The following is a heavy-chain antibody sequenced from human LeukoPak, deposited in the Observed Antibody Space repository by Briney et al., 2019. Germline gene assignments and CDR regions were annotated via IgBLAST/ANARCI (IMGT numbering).Heavy chain of an antibody. CDR1: GYTFTSHW. Sequence: GESLKISCTGSGYTFTSHWIGWVRQMPGKGLEWMGIIYPDDSDTKYSPSFQGQVTISADKSINTAYLQWSRLRASDTAIYYCARGRGSTGFYHDAFDIWGQGTMVTVSS. CDR2: IYPDDSDT. D-gene: IGHD3-9*01. V-gene: IGHV5-51*01. CDR3: ARGRGSTGFYHDAFDI. J-gene: IGHJ3*02.